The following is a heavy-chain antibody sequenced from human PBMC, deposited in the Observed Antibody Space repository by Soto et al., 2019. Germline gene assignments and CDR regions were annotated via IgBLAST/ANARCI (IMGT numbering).Heavy chain of an antibody. CDR2: IWYDGSNK. Sequence: HPGGSLRLSCAASGFTFSSYGMHWVRQAPGKGLEWVAVIWYDGSNKYYADSVKGRFTISRDNSKNTLYLQMNSLRAEDTAVYYCARGPRAMVRGVINYYYGMDVWGQGTTVTVSS. V-gene: IGHV3-33*01. D-gene: IGHD3-10*01. CDR3: ARGPRAMVRGVINYYYGMDV. J-gene: IGHJ6*02. CDR1: GFTFSSYG.